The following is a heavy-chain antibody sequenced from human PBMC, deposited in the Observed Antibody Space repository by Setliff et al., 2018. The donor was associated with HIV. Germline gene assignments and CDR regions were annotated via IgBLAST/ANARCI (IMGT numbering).Heavy chain of an antibody. Sequence: SVKVSCKASRGSFSTYAISWVRQAPGQGLEWMGGIIPNNATVKYAQKLQGRLTITTDASTNKAYMELTSLRSEDTAMYYCARDKKGNYDSSGYFYSDAFDIWGQGTMVTVSS. D-gene: IGHD3-22*01. CDR2: IIPNNATV. CDR1: RGSFSTYA. V-gene: IGHV1-69*05. J-gene: IGHJ3*02. CDR3: ARDKKGNYDSSGYFYSDAFDI.